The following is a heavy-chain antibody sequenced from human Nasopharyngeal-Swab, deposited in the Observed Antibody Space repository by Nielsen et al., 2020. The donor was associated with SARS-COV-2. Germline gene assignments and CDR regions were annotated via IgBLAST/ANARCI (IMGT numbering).Heavy chain of an antibody. CDR3: ARASGSSWDFDY. J-gene: IGHJ4*02. CDR2: IKQDGSEK. V-gene: IGHV3-7*03. CDR1: GFTFSSYW. Sequence: GESLKISCAASGFTFSSYWMSWVRQAPGKGLEWAANIKQDGSEKYYVDSVKGRFTISRDNAKNSLYLQMNSLRAEDTAVYYCARASGSSWDFDYWGQGTLVTVSS. D-gene: IGHD6-13*01.